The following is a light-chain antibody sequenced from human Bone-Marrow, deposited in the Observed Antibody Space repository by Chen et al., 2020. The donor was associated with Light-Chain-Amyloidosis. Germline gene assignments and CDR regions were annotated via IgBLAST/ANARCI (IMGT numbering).Light chain of an antibody. CDR3: QSADSSGTYHVV. CDR2: KDS. CDR1: ALSKQY. Sequence: SYELTQPASVSVSPGQTARINFSGYALSKQYAYWYQQKPGQAPVLVIYKDSERPSGIPERFSCSSSGTTVTLTISGVQAEDEADYHGQSADSSGTYHVVFGGGTKLTVL. V-gene: IGLV3-25*03. J-gene: IGLJ2*01.